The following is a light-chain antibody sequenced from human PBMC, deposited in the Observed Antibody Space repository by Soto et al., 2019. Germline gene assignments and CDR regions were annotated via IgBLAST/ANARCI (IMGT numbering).Light chain of an antibody. V-gene: IGLV2-8*01. CDR3: SSYAGSNNLV. CDR1: RSDVGGYNY. CDR2: EVS. Sequence: QSVLTQPPSASGSPGQSVTISCTGTRSDVGGYNYVSWYQQYPGKAPKVMIYEVSKRPSGVPDRFSGSKSGNTASLTVSGLQSEDEADYYCSSYAGSNNLVFGGGTKLTVL. J-gene: IGLJ2*01.